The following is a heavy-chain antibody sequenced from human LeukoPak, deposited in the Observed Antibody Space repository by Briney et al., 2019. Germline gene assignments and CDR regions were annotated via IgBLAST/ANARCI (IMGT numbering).Heavy chain of an antibody. CDR3: ARDLSGYYFDY. Sequence: GGSLRLSCAASGFTFSSYWMSWVRQAPGKGLEWVANIKQDGSEKYYVDSVKGRFTISRDNAKNSLYLQMNSLRAEDTAEYYCARDLSGYYFDYWGQGTLVTVSS. V-gene: IGHV3-7*01. J-gene: IGHJ4*02. CDR1: GFTFSSYW. CDR2: IKQDGSEK. D-gene: IGHD1-26*01.